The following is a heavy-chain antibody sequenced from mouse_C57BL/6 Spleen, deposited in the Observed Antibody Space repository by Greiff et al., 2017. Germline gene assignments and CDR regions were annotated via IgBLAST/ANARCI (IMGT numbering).Heavy chain of an antibody. D-gene: IGHD1-1*01. CDR3: ARDYGSSPGWFAY. CDR1: GYAFSSSW. Sequence: QVQLQQSGPELVKPGASVKISCKASGYAFSSSWMNWVKQRPGKGLEWIGRIYPGDGDTNYNGKFKGKATLTAYKASSTAYMQRISLTSEDSSVYFCARDYGSSPGWFAYWGQGTLVTVSA. V-gene: IGHV1-82*01. CDR2: IYPGDGDT. J-gene: IGHJ3*01.